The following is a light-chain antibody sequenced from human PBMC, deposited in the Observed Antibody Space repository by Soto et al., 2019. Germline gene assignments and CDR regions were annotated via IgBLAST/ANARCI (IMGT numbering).Light chain of an antibody. V-gene: IGKV3-20*01. CDR3: QQYGHSPLLYT. J-gene: IGKJ2*01. CDR1: QSVNSNF. CDR2: GSS. Sequence: EIVLTQSPGTLSLSPGERATLSCRTSQSVNSNFLAWYRQKPGQAPRLLVYGSSTRAAGVPDRFSGSGSGTDFTLTISRLEPEDFAVYYCQQYGHSPLLYTFGQGTKLGVK.